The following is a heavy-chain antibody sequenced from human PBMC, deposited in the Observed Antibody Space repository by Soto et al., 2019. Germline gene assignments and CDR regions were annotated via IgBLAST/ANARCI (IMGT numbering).Heavy chain of an antibody. CDR2: IYYSGST. J-gene: IGHJ4*02. CDR1: GGSISSGGYY. Sequence: QVQLQESGPGLVKPSQTLSLTCTVSGGSISSGGYYWSWIRQHPGKGLEWIGYIYYSGSTYYNPSLKSRVNISVDTYKNQFSMKLSSVTAADTDVYYCARGRGYSYHDYWGQGTLVTVSS. CDR3: ARGRGYSYHDY. D-gene: IGHD5-18*01. V-gene: IGHV4-31*03.